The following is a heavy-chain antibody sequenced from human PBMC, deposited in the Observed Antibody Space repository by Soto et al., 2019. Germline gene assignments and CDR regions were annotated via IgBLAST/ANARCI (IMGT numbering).Heavy chain of an antibody. Sequence: SVKVSCKASGGTFSSYTISCVRQAPGQGLEWMGRIIPILGIANYAQKFQGRVTITADKSTSTAYMELSSLRSEDTAVYYCARGGYSSSWTRAEYFDYWVQGTLVTVSS. V-gene: IGHV1-69*02. J-gene: IGHJ4*02. CDR1: GGTFSSYT. CDR2: IIPILGIA. CDR3: ARGGYSSSWTRAEYFDY. D-gene: IGHD6-13*01.